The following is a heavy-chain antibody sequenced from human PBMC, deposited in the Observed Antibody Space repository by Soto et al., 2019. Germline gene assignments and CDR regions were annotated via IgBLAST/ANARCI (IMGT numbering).Heavy chain of an antibody. D-gene: IGHD2-15*01. Sequence: QVQLVQSGAEVKKPGSSVKVSCKASGGTFSSYAISWVRQAPGQGLEWMGGIIPIFGTANYAQKFQGRVTITADESTSTAYMELSSLRAEETAVYYCARRDGYCSGGSCYWRWFDPWGQGTLVTVSS. CDR1: GGTFSSYA. CDR2: IIPIFGTA. V-gene: IGHV1-69*01. CDR3: ARRDGYCSGGSCYWRWFDP. J-gene: IGHJ5*02.